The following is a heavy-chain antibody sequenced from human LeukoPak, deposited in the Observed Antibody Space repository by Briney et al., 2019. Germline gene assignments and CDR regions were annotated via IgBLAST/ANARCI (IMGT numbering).Heavy chain of an antibody. CDR3: ARDRRDYDSSGYYKNNYWYFDL. V-gene: IGHV3-53*01. D-gene: IGHD3-22*01. Sequence: GGSLRLSCAASGFTVSSNYMSWVRQAPGKGLEWVSLIYSGGSTYSADSVKGRFTISRDNSKNTLYLQMNSLRAQDTAVYYCARDRRDYDSSGYYKNNYWYFDLWGRGTLVTVSS. J-gene: IGHJ2*01. CDR2: IYSGGST. CDR1: GFTVSSNY.